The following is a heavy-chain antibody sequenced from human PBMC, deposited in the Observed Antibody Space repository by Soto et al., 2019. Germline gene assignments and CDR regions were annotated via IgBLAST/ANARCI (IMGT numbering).Heavy chain of an antibody. CDR2: ISGSGGST. Sequence: GVLRLSCAASGFTFSSYAMSWVRQAPGKGLEWVSAISGSGGSTYYADSVKGRFTISRDNSKNTLYLQMNSLRAEDTAVYYCAKIEYSSSSVDYWGQGTLVTVSS. V-gene: IGHV3-23*01. CDR1: GFTFSSYA. D-gene: IGHD6-6*01. CDR3: AKIEYSSSSVDY. J-gene: IGHJ4*02.